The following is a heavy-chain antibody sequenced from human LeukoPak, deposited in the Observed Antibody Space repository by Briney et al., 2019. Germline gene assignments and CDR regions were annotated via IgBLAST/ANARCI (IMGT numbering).Heavy chain of an antibody. Sequence: GGSLRLSCAASGFTVSNKYMSWVRQAPGKGLECVSVIYDGGNTYYADSVKGRFTISRDNSKNTLYLQVNSLRAEDTAVYYCTREDNWYFDLWGRGTLVTVSS. CDR2: IYDGGNT. CDR1: GFTVSNKY. CDR3: TREDNWYFDL. J-gene: IGHJ2*01. V-gene: IGHV3-53*01.